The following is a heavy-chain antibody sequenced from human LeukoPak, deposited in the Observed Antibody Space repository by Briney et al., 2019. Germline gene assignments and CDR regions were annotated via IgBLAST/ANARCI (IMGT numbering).Heavy chain of an antibody. D-gene: IGHD5-18*01. CDR3: ARAGYENWFDP. CDR1: GGSFSGYY. CDR2: INHSGST. J-gene: IGHJ5*02. Sequence: SETLSLTCAVYGGSFSGYYWSWIRQPPGKGLEWIGEINHSGSTNHNPSLKSRVTISVDTSKNQFSLKLSSVTAADTAVYYRARAGYENWFDPWGQGTLVTVSS. V-gene: IGHV4-34*01.